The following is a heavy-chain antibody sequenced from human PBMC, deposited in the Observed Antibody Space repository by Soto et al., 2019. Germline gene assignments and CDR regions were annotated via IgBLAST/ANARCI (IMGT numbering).Heavy chain of an antibody. CDR1: GFTFSSYS. J-gene: IGHJ4*02. Sequence: GGSLRLSCAASGFTFSSYSMNWVRQAPGKGLEWVSAISGSGGSTYYADSVKGRFTISRDNSKNTLYLQMNSLRAEDTAVYYCAKDLRITMVRGVLDYWGQGTLVTVSS. D-gene: IGHD3-10*01. CDR2: ISGSGGST. CDR3: AKDLRITMVRGVLDY. V-gene: IGHV3-23*01.